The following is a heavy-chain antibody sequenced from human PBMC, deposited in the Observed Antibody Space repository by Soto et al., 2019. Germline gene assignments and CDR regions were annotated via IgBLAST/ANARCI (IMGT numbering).Heavy chain of an antibody. CDR2: IYYSGST. CDR1: GGSISSGDYY. V-gene: IGHV4-30-4*01. Sequence: PSETLSLTCTVSGGSISSGDYYWSWIRQPPGKGLEWIGYIYYSGSTYYNPSLKSRVTISVDTSKNQFSLKLSSVTAADTAVYYCARVFPPPGYSSSWYPYFDYWGQGTLVTVS. J-gene: IGHJ4*02. D-gene: IGHD6-13*01. CDR3: ARVFPPPGYSSSWYPYFDY.